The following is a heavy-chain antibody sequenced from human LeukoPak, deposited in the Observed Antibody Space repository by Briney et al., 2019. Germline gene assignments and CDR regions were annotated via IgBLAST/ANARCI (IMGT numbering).Heavy chain of an antibody. Sequence: SETLSLTCTVSGGYVSSYYWSWIRQSPGKGLEWIGYVYYSGSTNYNPSLKSRVTISVDTSKNQFSLKLSSVTAADTAVYYCARHGIGLDPWGQGTLVSVSS. CDR2: VYYSGST. J-gene: IGHJ5*02. D-gene: IGHD3-16*01. CDR1: GGYVSSYY. V-gene: IGHV4-59*08. CDR3: ARHGIGLDP.